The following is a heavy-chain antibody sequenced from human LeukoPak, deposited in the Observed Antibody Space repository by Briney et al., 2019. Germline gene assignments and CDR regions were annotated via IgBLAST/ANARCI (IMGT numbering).Heavy chain of an antibody. CDR1: GGSIRSSDYY. CDR3: ARDPGDY. CDR2: INYSASA. Sequence: PSETLSLTCTVSGGSIRSSDYYWGWIRQPPGKGLEWIGSINYSASAYYNPSLKSRVTISVDTSKNQFSLKLSSVTAADTAVYYCARDPGDYWGQGTLVTVSS. V-gene: IGHV4-39*07. J-gene: IGHJ4*02.